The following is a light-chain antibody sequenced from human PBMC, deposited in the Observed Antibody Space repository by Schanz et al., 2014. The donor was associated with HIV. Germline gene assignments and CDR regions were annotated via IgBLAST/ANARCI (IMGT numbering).Light chain of an antibody. J-gene: IGLJ2*01. CDR2: VNT. Sequence: QSVLTQPPSVSGAPGQRVTISCTGSSSNIGAGYDVHWYQQLPGTAPKLLIYVNTNRPSGVPDRFSGSKSVTSASLAITGLQAEDEGDYYCQSYDIGLSSYVFGAGTKLTVL. V-gene: IGLV1-40*01. CDR1: SSNIGAGYD. CDR3: QSYDIGLSSYV.